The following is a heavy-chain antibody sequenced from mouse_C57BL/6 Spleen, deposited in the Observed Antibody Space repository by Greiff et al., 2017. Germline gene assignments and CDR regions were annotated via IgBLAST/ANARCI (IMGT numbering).Heavy chain of an antibody. V-gene: IGHV1-54*01. Sequence: LQESGAELVRPGTSVKVSCKASGYAFTNYLIEWVKQRPGQGLEWIGVINPGSGGTNYNEKFKGKATLTADKSSSTAYMQLSSLTSEDSAVYFCARSSIYYYGSSPYYYAMDYWGQGTSVTVSS. CDR1: GYAFTNYL. CDR2: INPGSGGT. D-gene: IGHD1-1*01. J-gene: IGHJ4*01. CDR3: ARSSIYYYGSSPYYYAMDY.